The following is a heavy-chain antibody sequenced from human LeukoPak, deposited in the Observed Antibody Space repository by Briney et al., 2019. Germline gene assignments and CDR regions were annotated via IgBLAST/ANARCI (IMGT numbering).Heavy chain of an antibody. CDR1: GFTFSSYA. Sequence: GGSLRLSCAASGFTFSSYAMHWVRQAPGKGLEWVAVISYDGSNKYYADSVKGRFTISRDNSKNTLYLQMNSLRAEDTAVYYCAGGYSGYDPSYYYGMDVWGQGTTVTVSS. CDR3: AGGYSGYDPSYYYGMDV. J-gene: IGHJ6*02. CDR2: ISYDGSNK. D-gene: IGHD5-12*01. V-gene: IGHV3-30*04.